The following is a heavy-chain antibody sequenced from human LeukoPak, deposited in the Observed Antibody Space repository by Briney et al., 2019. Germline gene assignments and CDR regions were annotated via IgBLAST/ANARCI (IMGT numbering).Heavy chain of an antibody. CDR3: ARETSSSWYAFDY. J-gene: IGHJ4*02. CDR2: ISSNGGST. V-gene: IGHV3-64*01. Sequence: PGGSLRLSCAASGFTFSSYAMHWVRQAPGKGLEYVSAISSNGGSTYYGNSVKGRFTISRDNSKNMLYLQMGSLRAEDTAVYYCARETSSSWYAFDYWGQGTLVTVSS. CDR1: GFTFSSYA. D-gene: IGHD6-13*01.